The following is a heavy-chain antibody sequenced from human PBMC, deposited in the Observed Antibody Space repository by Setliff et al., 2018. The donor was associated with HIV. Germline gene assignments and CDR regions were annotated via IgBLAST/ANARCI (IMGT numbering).Heavy chain of an antibody. CDR2: ISAYNGNT. CDR1: GYTFTSYG. D-gene: IGHD6-13*01. Sequence: ASVKVSCKASGYTFTSYGISWVRQAPGQGLEWMGWISAYNGNTNYAQKPQGRVTMTTDTSTSTANTELRSLRSDDTAVYYCAGIIATPGTTWGQGTLVTVSS. V-gene: IGHV1-18*01. CDR3: AGIIATPGTT. J-gene: IGHJ1*01.